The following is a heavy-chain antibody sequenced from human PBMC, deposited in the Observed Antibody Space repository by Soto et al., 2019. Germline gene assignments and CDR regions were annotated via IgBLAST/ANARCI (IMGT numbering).Heavy chain of an antibody. V-gene: IGHV3-21*01. CDR2: ISRSNSYI. CDR3: ARRMLSGLMFGSIFDY. J-gene: IGHJ4*02. Sequence: GGSLRLSCAGSGFTFSNYTMNWVRQAPGKGLEWVSSISRSNSYIKYADSVKGRFTVSRDNAKNSLYLQMNSLRAEDTAVYYCARRMLSGLMFGSIFDYWGQGSLVIVSS. D-gene: IGHD3-10*02. CDR1: GFTFSNYT.